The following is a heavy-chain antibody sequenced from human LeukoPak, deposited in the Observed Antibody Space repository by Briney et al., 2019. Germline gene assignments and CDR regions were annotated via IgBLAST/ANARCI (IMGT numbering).Heavy chain of an antibody. CDR3: ARAQDYCSGGSCYGYFQH. V-gene: IGHV3-53*01. CDR1: GFTVSSNY. CDR2: LYNGGSS. Sequence: GGSLRLSCAASGFTVSSNYMTWVRQAPGKGLEWVSTLYNGGSSHYADSVKGRFTISSDKSKNTLFLQMNSLRAEDTAVYYCARAQDYCSGGSCYGYFQHWGQGSLVTVSS. J-gene: IGHJ1*01. D-gene: IGHD2-15*01.